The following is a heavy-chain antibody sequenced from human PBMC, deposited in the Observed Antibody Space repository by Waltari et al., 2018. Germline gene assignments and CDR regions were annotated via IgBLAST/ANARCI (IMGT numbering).Heavy chain of an antibody. CDR3: ARDGGGYSSSWLNYYYYYMDV. V-gene: IGHV4-31*02. CDR1: GFTFSKAW. CDR2: IYYSGST. J-gene: IGHJ6*03. Sequence: VQLVESGGGLVQPGGSLRLSCSASGFTFSKAWMSLIRQHPGKGLEWIGYIYYSGSTYYNPALKSRVTISVDTSKNQFSLKLSSVTAADTAVYYCARDGGGYSSSWLNYYYYYMDVWGKGTTVTVSS. D-gene: IGHD6-13*01.